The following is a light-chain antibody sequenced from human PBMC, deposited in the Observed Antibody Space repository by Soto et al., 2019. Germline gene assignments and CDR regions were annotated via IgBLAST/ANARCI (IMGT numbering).Light chain of an antibody. J-gene: IGKJ5*01. CDR1: LSVSSY. CDR2: DAS. V-gene: IGKV3-11*01. CDR3: QQRSNWPIT. Sequence: EIVLTQSPATLSLSPEEKATLSCRASLSVSSYLAWYQQKPGQAPRLLIYDASNRATGIPARFSGSGSGTDFTLTISSLEPEDFAVYYCQQRSNWPITFGQGTRLEIK.